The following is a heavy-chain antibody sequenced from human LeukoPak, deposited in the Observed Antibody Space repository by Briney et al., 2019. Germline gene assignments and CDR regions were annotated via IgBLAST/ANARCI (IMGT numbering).Heavy chain of an antibody. Sequence: ASVKVSCKASGYIFTDYYMHWVRQAPGQGLEWMGRINPNSGGTNYAQKFQGRVTMTRDTSISTAYMELSRLRSDDTAVYYCASLGYCSGGSCYSLRAFDIWGQGTMVTVSS. D-gene: IGHD2-15*01. CDR3: ASLGYCSGGSCYSLRAFDI. V-gene: IGHV1-2*06. CDR2: INPNSGGT. J-gene: IGHJ3*02. CDR1: GYIFTDYY.